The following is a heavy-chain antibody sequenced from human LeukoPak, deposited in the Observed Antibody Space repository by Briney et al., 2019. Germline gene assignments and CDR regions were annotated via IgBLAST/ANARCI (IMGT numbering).Heavy chain of an antibody. Sequence: PSETLSLTCTVSGGSISSSSYYWGWIRQPPGKGLEWIGSIYYSGSTYYNPSLKSRVTISVDTSKNQFSLKLSSVTAADTAVYYCARRSSLTPFDYWGQGTLMTVSS. CDR3: ARRSSLTPFDY. CDR2: IYYSGST. V-gene: IGHV4-39*01. J-gene: IGHJ4*02. CDR1: GGSISSSSYY. D-gene: IGHD4-23*01.